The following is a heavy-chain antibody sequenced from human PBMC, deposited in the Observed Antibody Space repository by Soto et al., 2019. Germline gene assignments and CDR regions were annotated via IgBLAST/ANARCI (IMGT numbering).Heavy chain of an antibody. D-gene: IGHD5-18*01. Sequence: PSETLSLTCTVSGGSISSYYWSWIRQPPGKGLEWIGYIYYSGSTNYNPSLKSRVTISVDTSKNQFSLKLSSVTAADTAVYYCARVRTAMVTARYYYYGMDVWGQGTTVTV. V-gene: IGHV4-59*01. CDR2: IYYSGST. CDR1: GGSISSYY. J-gene: IGHJ6*02. CDR3: ARVRTAMVTARYYYYGMDV.